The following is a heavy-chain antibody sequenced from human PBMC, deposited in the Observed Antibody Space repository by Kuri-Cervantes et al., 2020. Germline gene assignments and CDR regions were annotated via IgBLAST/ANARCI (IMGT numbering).Heavy chain of an antibody. CDR1: GFTFADFA. CDR2: INWNSVNI. V-gene: IGHV3-9*01. J-gene: IGHJ6*02. CDR3: AKDLRYYDFWSGYYKWGDYYGMDV. D-gene: IGHD3-3*01. Sequence: GGSLRLSCAASGFTFADFAMHWVRQAPGKGLEWVSGINWNSVNIGYADSVKGRFTISRDNSKNTLYLQMNSLRAEDTAVYYCAKDLRYYDFWSGYYKWGDYYGMDVWGQGTTVTVSS.